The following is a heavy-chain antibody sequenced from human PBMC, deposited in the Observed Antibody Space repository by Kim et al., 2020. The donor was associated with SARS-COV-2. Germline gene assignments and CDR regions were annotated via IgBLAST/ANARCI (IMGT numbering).Heavy chain of an antibody. CDR3: ARDLGYYYDSSGYYYY. CDR2: IYYSGST. Sequence: SETLSLTCTVSGGSISSSSYFWGWIRQPPGKGLEWIGSIYYSGSTYYNPSLKSRVTISVDTSKNQLSLKLSSVTAADTAVYYCARDLGYYYDSSGYYYYWGQGTLVTVSS. D-gene: IGHD3-22*01. CDR1: GGSISSSSYF. V-gene: IGHV4-39*07. J-gene: IGHJ4*02.